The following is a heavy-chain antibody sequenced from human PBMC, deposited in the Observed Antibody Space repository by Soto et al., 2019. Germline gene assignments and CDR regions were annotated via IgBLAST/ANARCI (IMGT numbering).Heavy chain of an antibody. J-gene: IGHJ4*02. CDR2: TYYSGST. CDR3: ARDRHYYDTSLGY. CDR1: GGSISNFY. V-gene: IGHV4-59*01. Sequence: SETLSLTCTVSGGSISNFYWSWIRQPPGKGLEWIGYTYYSGSTKYNPSLKGRVAISVDTSKNQFSLKLSSVTAADTAVYYCARDRHYYDTSLGYWGQGTLVTVSS. D-gene: IGHD3-22*01.